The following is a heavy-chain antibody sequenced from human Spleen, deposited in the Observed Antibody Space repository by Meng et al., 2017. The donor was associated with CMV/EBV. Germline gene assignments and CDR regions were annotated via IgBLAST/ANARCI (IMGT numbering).Heavy chain of an antibody. CDR1: GGSISSYY. D-gene: IGHD2-2*01. CDR2: IYYSGST. J-gene: IGHJ4*02. V-gene: IGHV4-59*01. Sequence: GSLRLSCTVSGGSISSYYWSWIRQPPGKGLEWIGYIYYSGSTNYNPSLKSRVTISLDTSKNQFSLKLSPVTAADTAVYYCARMISGYCSSTSCYHYFDYWGQGTLVTVSS. CDR3: ARMISGYCSSTSCYHYFDY.